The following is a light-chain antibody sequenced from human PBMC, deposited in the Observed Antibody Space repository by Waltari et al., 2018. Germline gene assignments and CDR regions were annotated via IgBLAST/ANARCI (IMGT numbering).Light chain of an antibody. CDR2: DNE. V-gene: IGLV1-51*01. Sequence: QSVLTQPPSVSAAPGQQVTISCSGSSSNIGNNDISWYQHRPGTAPKLLIYDNEKRPSGIPDRFYGSKSGTSATLGITGLQTGDEADYYCGTWDSSLNVGVFGGGTELTVL. J-gene: IGLJ3*02. CDR3: GTWDSSLNVGV. CDR1: SSNIGNND.